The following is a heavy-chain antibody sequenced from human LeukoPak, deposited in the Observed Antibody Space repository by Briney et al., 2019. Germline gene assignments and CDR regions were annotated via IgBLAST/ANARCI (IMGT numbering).Heavy chain of an antibody. CDR3: ARESGGSGSYYY. J-gene: IGHJ4*02. Sequence: SETLSLACTFSGGSINTNSYYWGWIRQPPGKGLEWIGSIYYSGSTYYNPSLTSRITMSIDTSKNQFSLKLSSVTAADTAVYYCARESGGSGSYYYWGQGTLVTVSS. CDR1: GGSINTNSYY. D-gene: IGHD3-10*01. V-gene: IGHV4-39*07. CDR2: IYYSGST.